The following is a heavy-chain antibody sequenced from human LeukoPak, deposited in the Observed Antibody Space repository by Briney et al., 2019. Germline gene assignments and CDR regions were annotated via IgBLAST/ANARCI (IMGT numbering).Heavy chain of an antibody. V-gene: IGHV3-7*01. J-gene: IGHJ5*01. CDR2: IKRDGNEK. CDR3: AKEGAYPIITYDS. D-gene: IGHD3-10*01. Sequence: GGSLRLSCAASGFTFSSYWMNWVRQAPGKGLEWVANIKRDGNEKNYVDSVKGRFSISRDNAKNSLYLQMDSLRAEDTAVYYCAKEGAYPIITYDSWGQGALVTVPS. CDR1: GFTFSSYW.